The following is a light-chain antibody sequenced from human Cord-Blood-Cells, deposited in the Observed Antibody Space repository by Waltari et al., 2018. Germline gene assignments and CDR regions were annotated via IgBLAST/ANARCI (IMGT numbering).Light chain of an antibody. CDR2: EVS. CDR1: SSDVGGYNY. V-gene: IGLV2-14*01. J-gene: IGLJ3*02. Sequence: QSALTQPASVSGSPGQSITISCTGTSSDVGGYNYVSWYQQHPGKAPKLMIYEVSKRPSGVSNRFSGSKSGNTASLTISGLQAEDEADYYCCSYASSSTVVFGGGTKLTVL. CDR3: CSYASSSTVV.